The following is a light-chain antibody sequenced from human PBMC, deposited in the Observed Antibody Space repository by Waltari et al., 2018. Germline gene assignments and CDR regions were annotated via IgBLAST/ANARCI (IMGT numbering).Light chain of an antibody. Sequence: EIVLRQSPGTLFLSPGEAASLSCRASQSVSSTFAWYHQTPGHAPRLLIYGASSRATGIQDRFSGRWSGTDFSLTISRLEPADSAMYVCQHYVSVPATFGQGTKVEIK. V-gene: IGKV3-20*01. CDR1: QSVSSTF. CDR3: QHYVSVPAT. CDR2: GAS. J-gene: IGKJ1*01.